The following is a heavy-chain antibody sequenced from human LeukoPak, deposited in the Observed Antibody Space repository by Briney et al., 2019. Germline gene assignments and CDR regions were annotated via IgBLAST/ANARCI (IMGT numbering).Heavy chain of an antibody. CDR3: ASNGDYVWGSYRYTDAFDY. CDR2: ISSSSSYI. V-gene: IGHV3-21*01. D-gene: IGHD3-16*02. CDR1: GFTFSSYS. J-gene: IGHJ4*02. Sequence: SGGPLRLSCAASGFTFSSYSMNWVRQAPGKGLEWVSSISSSSSYIYYADSVKGRFTISRDNAKNSLYLQMNSLRAEDTAVYYCASNGDYVWGSYRYTDAFDYWGQGTLVTVSS.